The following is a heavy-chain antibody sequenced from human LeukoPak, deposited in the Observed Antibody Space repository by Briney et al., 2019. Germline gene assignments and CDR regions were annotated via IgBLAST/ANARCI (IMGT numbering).Heavy chain of an antibody. V-gene: IGHV3-72*01. CDR3: VRVGSVSGSDYLDY. J-gene: IGHJ4*02. D-gene: IGHD6-19*01. CDR2: SRNKAKSYTT. Sequence: PGGSLSLSCAVSGFTFSDHFLDWVRQAPGKGLEWVGRSRNKAKSYTTEYAASVKGRSTISRDDSKNSLYLQMNSLETEDTAVYYCVRVGSVSGSDYLDYWGQGTLVTVSS. CDR1: GFTFSDHF.